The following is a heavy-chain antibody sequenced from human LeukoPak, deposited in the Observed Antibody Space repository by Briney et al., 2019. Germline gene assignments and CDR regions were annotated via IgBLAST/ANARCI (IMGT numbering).Heavy chain of an antibody. CDR2: IIPIFGTA. V-gene: IGHV1-69*05. CDR1: GYTFTSYG. Sequence: GASVKVSCKASGYTFTSYGISWVRQAPGQGLEWMGRIIPIFGTANYAQKFQGRVTITTDESTSTAYMELSSLRSEDTAVYYCARAIVAYCGGDCYSVHFDYWGQGTLVTVSS. D-gene: IGHD2-21*02. CDR3: ARAIVAYCGGDCYSVHFDY. J-gene: IGHJ4*02.